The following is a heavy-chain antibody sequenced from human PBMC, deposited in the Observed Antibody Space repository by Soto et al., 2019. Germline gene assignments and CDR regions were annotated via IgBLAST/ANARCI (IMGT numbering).Heavy chain of an antibody. CDR2: ISWNSGSI. Sequence: GGSLRLSCAASGFTFDDYAMHWVRQAPGKGLEWVSGISWNSGSIGYADSVKGRFTISRDNAKNSLYLQMNSLRAEDTALYYCAKDEDYDYVWGQFDYWGQGTLVTVSS. D-gene: IGHD3-16*01. CDR3: AKDEDYDYVWGQFDY. V-gene: IGHV3-9*01. J-gene: IGHJ4*02. CDR1: GFTFDDYA.